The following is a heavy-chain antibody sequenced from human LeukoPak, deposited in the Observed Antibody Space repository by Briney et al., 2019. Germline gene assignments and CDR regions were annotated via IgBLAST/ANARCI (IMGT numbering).Heavy chain of an antibody. D-gene: IGHD1-1*01. Sequence: GGSLRLSCAASGFTFDDYGMSWVRQAPGKGLEWVSGISWNADTTSYACSVNGRFTISRDNTKNSLYLQMNSLRAEDTALYYCARLGGNWNAPGDYWGQGTLVTVSP. CDR1: GFTFDDYG. V-gene: IGHV3-20*04. CDR2: ISWNADTT. CDR3: ARLGGNWNAPGDY. J-gene: IGHJ4*02.